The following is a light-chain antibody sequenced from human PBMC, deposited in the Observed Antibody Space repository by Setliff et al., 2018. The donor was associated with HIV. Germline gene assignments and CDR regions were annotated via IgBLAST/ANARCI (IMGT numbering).Light chain of an antibody. CDR1: SSDVGGYNF. J-gene: IGLJ3*02. V-gene: IGLV2-14*03. CDR3: SSYTSTNTLV. Sequence: SALTQPASVSGSPGQSITISCAGTSSDVGGYNFVSWYQQHPGKAPKLMVYDVSNRPSGVSNRFSGSKSGNTASLTISGLQVEDEADYYCSSYTSTNTLVFGGGTKVTVL. CDR2: DVS.